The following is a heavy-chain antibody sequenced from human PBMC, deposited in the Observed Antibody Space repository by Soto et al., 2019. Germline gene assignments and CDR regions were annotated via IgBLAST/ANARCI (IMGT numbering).Heavy chain of an antibody. CDR3: ARGQRSSSTFDY. D-gene: IGHD6-6*01. J-gene: IGHJ4*02. CDR2: MNPNSANT. Sequence: VQLVQSGAEVKKPGASVKVSCKASGYTFTNSDINWVRQATGQGLEWMGWMNPNSANTGYAQKFQGRVTMTRNTSISTAYMELSSLRSEDTAVYYCARGQRSSSTFDYWGQGTLVTVSS. V-gene: IGHV1-8*01. CDR1: GYTFTNSD.